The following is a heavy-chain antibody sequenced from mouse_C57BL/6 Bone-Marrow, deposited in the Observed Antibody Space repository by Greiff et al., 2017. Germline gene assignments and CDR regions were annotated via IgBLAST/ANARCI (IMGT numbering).Heavy chain of an antibody. V-gene: IGHV1-72*01. CDR2: IDPNSGGT. CDR1: GYTFTSYW. Sequence: QVQLQQPGAELVKPGASVKLSCKASGYTFTSYWMHWVKQRPGRGLEWIGRIDPNSGGTKYNEKFKSKATLTVDKPSSTAYMQLSSLTSEDSAVYYCARSRSQLRCYWYFDVWGTGTTVTVSS. D-gene: IGHD3-2*02. CDR3: ARSRSQLRCYWYFDV. J-gene: IGHJ1*03.